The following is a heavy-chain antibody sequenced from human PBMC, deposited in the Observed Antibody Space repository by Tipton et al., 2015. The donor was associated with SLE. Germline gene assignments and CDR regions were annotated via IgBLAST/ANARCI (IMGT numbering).Heavy chain of an antibody. CDR3: ARIHYYGSGSRDY. CDR1: GFTFSSHW. Sequence: SLRLSCAASGFTFSSHWMHWVRQVPGKGLMWVSRIDSDGTITNYADTVKGRFTISRDNAKDTLYLQMNSLRAEDTAVYYCARIHYYGSGSRDYWGQGTLVTVSS. CDR2: IDSDGTIT. D-gene: IGHD3-10*01. J-gene: IGHJ4*02. V-gene: IGHV3-74*01.